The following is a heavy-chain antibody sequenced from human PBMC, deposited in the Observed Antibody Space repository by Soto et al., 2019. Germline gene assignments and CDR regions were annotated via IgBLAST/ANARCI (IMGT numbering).Heavy chain of an antibody. CDR2: ISSSSTYI. CDR1: GFTFSSYS. V-gene: IGHV3-21*01. J-gene: IGHJ3*02. CDR3: ATHKAYYDFWSGSHDAFDI. Sequence: GGSLRLSCAASGFTFSSYSLNWVRQAPGKGLEWVSSISSSSTYIYYADSVKGRFTISRDNAKNSLYLQMNSLRAEDTAVYYCATHKAYYDFWSGSHDAFDIWGQGTMVTVSS. D-gene: IGHD3-3*01.